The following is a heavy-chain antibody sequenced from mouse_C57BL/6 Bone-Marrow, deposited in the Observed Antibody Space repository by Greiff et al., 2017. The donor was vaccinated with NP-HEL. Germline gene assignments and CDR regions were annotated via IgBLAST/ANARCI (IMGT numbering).Heavy chain of an antibody. J-gene: IGHJ4*01. CDR2: ILPGSGGT. D-gene: IGHD2-5*01. V-gene: IGHV1-9*01. CDR1: GYTFTGDW. CDR3: DTYYSKSDWDY. Sequence: VQLQQSGAELMKPGASVKLSCKATGYTFTGDWIEWVKQRPGHGLEWIGEILPGSGGTNYNEKFKGKATFTADTSSNTAYMQLSSLTTEDSAIYYCDTYYSKSDWDYWGRGTSVTVSS.